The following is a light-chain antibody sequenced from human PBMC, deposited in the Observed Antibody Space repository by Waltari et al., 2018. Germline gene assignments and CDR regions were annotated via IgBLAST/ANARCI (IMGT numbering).Light chain of an antibody. V-gene: IGLV2-14*01. CDR3: SSYTSSSHVV. Sequence: QSALTQPASVSGSPGQSITLSCTGTRTDVGGYHYASGYQQHPGKAPKLMIYEVSNRPSGVSNRFSGSKSGNTASLTISGLQAEDEADYYCSSYTSSSHVVFGGGTKLTVL. J-gene: IGLJ2*01. CDR2: EVS. CDR1: RTDVGGYHY.